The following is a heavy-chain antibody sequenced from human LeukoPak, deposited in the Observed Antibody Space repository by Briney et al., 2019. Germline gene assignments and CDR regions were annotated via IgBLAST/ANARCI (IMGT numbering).Heavy chain of an antibody. D-gene: IGHD4-17*01. CDR1: GFPFSSYW. V-gene: IGHV3-7*01. Sequence: PGGSLRLSCAASGFPFSSYWMSWVRQAPGKGLEWVANIKQDGSEKYYVDSVKGRFTISRDNAKNSLYLQMNSLRAEDTAVYYCASDYGDSDYWGQGTLLTVSS. CDR2: IKQDGSEK. CDR3: ASDYGDSDY. J-gene: IGHJ4*02.